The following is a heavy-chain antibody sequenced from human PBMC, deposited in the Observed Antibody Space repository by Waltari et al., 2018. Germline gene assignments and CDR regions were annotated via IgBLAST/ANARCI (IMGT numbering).Heavy chain of an antibody. V-gene: IGHV3-48*03. CDR2: ISSSGPTI. D-gene: IGHD4-17*01. CDR3: ARVWGVTTSDY. CDR1: GFSLSSYE. Sequence: EVQLVESGGGLVQPGGSLRLSCAASGFSLSSYEMNWVRQAPGKGLEWVSFISSSGPTIHYADSVKGRFTISRDNTKNSLSLQMNSLRAEDTAVYYCARVWGVTTSDYWGQGTLVTVSS. J-gene: IGHJ4*02.